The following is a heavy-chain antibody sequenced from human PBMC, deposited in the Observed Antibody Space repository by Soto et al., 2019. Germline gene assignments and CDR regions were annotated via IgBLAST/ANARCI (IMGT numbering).Heavy chain of an antibody. J-gene: IGHJ6*02. CDR2: IYYSGST. D-gene: IGHD3-3*01. V-gene: IGHV4-59*01. CDR3: ARDGGSITIFGVVTKDYYGMDV. Sequence: PSETLSLTCTVSGGSISSYYWSWIRQPPGKGLEWIGYIYYSGSTNYNPSLKSRVTISVDTSKNQFSLKLSSVTAADTAVYYCARDGGSITIFGVVTKDYYGMDVWGQGTTVTVSS. CDR1: GGSISSYY.